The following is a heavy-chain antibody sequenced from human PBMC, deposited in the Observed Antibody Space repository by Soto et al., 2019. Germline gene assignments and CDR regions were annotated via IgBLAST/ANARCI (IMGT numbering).Heavy chain of an antibody. CDR1: GGSFGGYC. J-gene: IGHJ4*02. V-gene: IGHV4-34*01. Sequence: LEILSLTCAVYGGSFGGYCWNWIRQPPGRGLEWIGEINHDGDTNSNPSHKSRVTISVDVSKNQFSLKLNSVTAADTAMYYCARSRIAAVGTSVPNYWGQGTPVTVSS. D-gene: IGHD6-13*01. CDR2: INHDGDT. CDR3: ARSRIAAVGTSVPNY.